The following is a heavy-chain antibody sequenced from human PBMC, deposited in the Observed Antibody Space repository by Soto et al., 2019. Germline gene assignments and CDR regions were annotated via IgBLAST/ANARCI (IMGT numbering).Heavy chain of an antibody. Sequence: SETLSLTCTVSGGSISSYYWSWIRQPPGKGLEWIGYIYYSGSTNYHPSLKSRVTISVDTSKNQFSLKLSSVTAADTAVYYCARGTYYYDSSGYFQDYYGMDVWGQGTTVT. D-gene: IGHD3-22*01. J-gene: IGHJ6*02. CDR3: ARGTYYYDSSGYFQDYYGMDV. CDR1: GGSISSYY. V-gene: IGHV4-59*01. CDR2: IYYSGST.